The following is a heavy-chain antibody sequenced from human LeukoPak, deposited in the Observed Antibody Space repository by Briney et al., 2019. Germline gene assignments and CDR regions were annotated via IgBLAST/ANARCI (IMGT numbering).Heavy chain of an antibody. J-gene: IGHJ4*02. CDR3: AKVIVVVPAAIRNPNFDY. V-gene: IGHV3-23*01. CDR2: LSGSDSST. CDR1: GFTFRSYA. Sequence: GGSLRLSCAASGFTFRSYAMSWVRQAPGKGLEWVSTLSGSDSSTYYADSVKGRFIISRDNSKNTLYLQMNSPRAEDTAVYYCAKVIVVVPAAIRNPNFDYWGQGTLVTVSS. D-gene: IGHD2-2*02.